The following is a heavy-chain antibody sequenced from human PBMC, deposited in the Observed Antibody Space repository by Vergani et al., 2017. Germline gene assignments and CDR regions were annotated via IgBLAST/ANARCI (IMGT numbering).Heavy chain of an antibody. Sequence: QVQLQQWGAGLLKPSETLSLTCAVSGGSFSGYYWSWNRQPPGKGLEWIGEINHSGSTNYNPSLKSRVTISVDTSKNQFSLKLRSVTAADTAVYYCARYYYGSGSYSAQVRYYYGMDVWGQ. D-gene: IGHD3-10*01. J-gene: IGHJ6*02. CDR3: ARYYYGSGSYSAQVRYYYGMDV. CDR2: INHSGST. V-gene: IGHV4-34*01. CDR1: GGSFSGYY.